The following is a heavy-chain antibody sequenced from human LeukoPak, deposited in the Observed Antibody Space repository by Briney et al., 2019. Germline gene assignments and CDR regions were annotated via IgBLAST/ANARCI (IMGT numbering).Heavy chain of an antibody. CDR3: ARVIYPTGYVDL. D-gene: IGHD3-9*01. V-gene: IGHV4-59*12. CDR1: VRPISRYH. CDR2: TYHSEIT. Sequence: DPLTLPCSVSVRPISRYHWLCLPRPPEKGVGWIGYTYHSEITDYSPSLKSRVIISLDTSKNQLSLRLNSVTAADTALYCCARVIYPTGYVDLWGRGALVTVSS. J-gene: IGHJ2*01.